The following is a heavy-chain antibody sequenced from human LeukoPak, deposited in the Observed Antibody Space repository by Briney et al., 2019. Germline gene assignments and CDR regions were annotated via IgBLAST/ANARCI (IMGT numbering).Heavy chain of an antibody. CDR2: ITSRGEST. V-gene: IGHV3-23*01. D-gene: IGHD3-22*01. J-gene: IGHJ4*02. Sequence: GGSLRLSCAASGFTFSIYAMSWVRQAPGKGLQWVSSITSRGESTWYVDSVKGRFTITRDNSENTLYLQMHSLRAEDTAVYYCARDRPNYYGSDGHYYRRDGDHWGRGTLVSVSS. CDR1: GFTFSIYA. CDR3: ARDRPNYYGSDGHYYRRDGDH.